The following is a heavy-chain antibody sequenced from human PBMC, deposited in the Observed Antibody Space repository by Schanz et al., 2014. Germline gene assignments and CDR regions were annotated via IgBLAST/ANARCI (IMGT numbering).Heavy chain of an antibody. V-gene: IGHV3-66*01. Sequence: EVQLAESGGGLVQPGGSLRLSCAASGFTFSSYAMSWVRQAPGKGLEWVSFIYIGGNTYYADSVKGRFTISRDNSKNTLYLQMNTLRAEDTAVYYCARKMKLGVYGGKGHDSLDIWGQGTMVTVSS. D-gene: IGHD4-17*01. CDR3: ARKMKLGVYGGKGHDSLDI. CDR1: GFTFSSYA. CDR2: IYIGGNT. J-gene: IGHJ3*02.